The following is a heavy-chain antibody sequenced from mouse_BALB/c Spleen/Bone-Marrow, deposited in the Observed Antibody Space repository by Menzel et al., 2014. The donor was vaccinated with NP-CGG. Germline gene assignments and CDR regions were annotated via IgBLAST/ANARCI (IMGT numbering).Heavy chain of an antibody. CDR1: GYTFTRYT. V-gene: IGHV1-4*01. Sequence: QVQLKESGAELARPGASVKMSCQASGYTFTRYTMHWEKQRPGQGLEWIGYINPSTGYTEYNQKFKDKATLTADKSSSAAYLQLSSLTSEDSAVYYCARVYGNYDAMDYWGQGTSVTVSS. CDR3: ARVYGNYDAMDY. D-gene: IGHD2-1*01. CDR2: INPSTGYT. J-gene: IGHJ4*01.